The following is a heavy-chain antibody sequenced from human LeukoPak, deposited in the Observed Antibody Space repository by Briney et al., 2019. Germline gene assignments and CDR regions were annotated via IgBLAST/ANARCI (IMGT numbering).Heavy chain of an antibody. J-gene: IGHJ4*02. CDR2: ISWNSGSI. CDR3: AKDDY. Sequence: GGSLRLSCAASGFTFDDYAMHWVRQAPGKGLEWVSGISWNSGSIGYADSVKGRFTISRGNAKNFLYLQMNSLRAEDTALYYCAKDDYWGQGTLVTVSS. V-gene: IGHV3-9*01. CDR1: GFTFDDYA.